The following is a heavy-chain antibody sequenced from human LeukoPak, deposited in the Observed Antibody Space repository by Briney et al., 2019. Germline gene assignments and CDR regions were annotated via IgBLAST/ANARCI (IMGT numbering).Heavy chain of an antibody. V-gene: IGHV6-1*01. CDR3: ARGTGSLDY. CDR2: TYSRSKWFN. Sequence: SQALSLTCAISGDSVSSKSASWNWIRQSPSRGLEWLGRTYSRSKWFNDYAVSVKSRITINPDTSKNQFSLHLTSVTPDDTAVYYCARGTGSLDYWGQGTLVTVSS. CDR1: GDSVSSKSAS. J-gene: IGHJ4*02. D-gene: IGHD1-26*01.